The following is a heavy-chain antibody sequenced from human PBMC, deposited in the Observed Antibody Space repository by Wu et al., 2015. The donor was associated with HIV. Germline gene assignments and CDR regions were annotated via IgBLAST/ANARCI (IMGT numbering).Heavy chain of an antibody. V-gene: IGHV1-46*01. CDR3: ARDLYYGSGSYYLVYYGMDV. Sequence: QIQLVQSGPEVKKPGASVKVSCKASGYTFTSYYMHWVRQAPGQGLEWMGIINPSGGSTSYAQKFQGRVTMTRDTSTSTVYMELSSLRSEDTAVYYCARDLYYGSGSYYLVYYGMDVWGQGTTVTVSS. D-gene: IGHD3-10*01. CDR2: INPSGGST. J-gene: IGHJ6*02. CDR1: GYTFTSYY.